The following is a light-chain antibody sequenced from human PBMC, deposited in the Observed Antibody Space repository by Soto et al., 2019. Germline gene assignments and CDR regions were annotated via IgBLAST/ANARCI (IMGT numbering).Light chain of an antibody. CDR3: QHYNSYSEA. CDR1: QTVSTNY. J-gene: IGKJ1*01. Sequence: EIVLTQSPGTLSLSPGERATLSCRASQTVSTNYLAWYQQKPGQAPRLLIYGASKRATGIPDRFSGSGSGTDFTLTISRLEPEDFATYYCQHYNSYSEAFGQGTKVELK. CDR2: GAS. V-gene: IGKV3-20*01.